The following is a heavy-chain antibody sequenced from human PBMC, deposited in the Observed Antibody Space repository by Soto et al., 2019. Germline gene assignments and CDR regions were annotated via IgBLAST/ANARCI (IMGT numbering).Heavy chain of an antibody. CDR2: ISSSSSYI. CDR1: GFTFSSYS. D-gene: IGHD6-13*01. Sequence: PGGSLRFSCAASGFTFSSYSMNWVRQAPGKGLEWVSSISSSSSYIYYADSVKGRFTISRDNAKNSLYLQMNSLRAEDTAVYYCAKSPGIAAAGTDYWGQGTLVTVS. J-gene: IGHJ4*02. CDR3: AKSPGIAAAGTDY. V-gene: IGHV3-21*01.